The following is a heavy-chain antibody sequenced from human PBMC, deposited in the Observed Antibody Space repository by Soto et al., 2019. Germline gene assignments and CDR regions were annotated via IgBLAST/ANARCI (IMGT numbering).Heavy chain of an antibody. D-gene: IGHD6-13*01. CDR3: AKAVGSSCFDY. Sequence: QVQLVESGGGVVQPGRSLRLSCAASGFTFNYYGVHWVRQAPGKGLEWVATISNDGINEYYADSVKGRFTISRDNSKNTLHLLMNSLRPEDTAVYYCAKAVGSSCFDYWGQGTLVTVSS. CDR2: ISNDGINE. J-gene: IGHJ4*02. V-gene: IGHV3-30*18. CDR1: GFTFNYYG.